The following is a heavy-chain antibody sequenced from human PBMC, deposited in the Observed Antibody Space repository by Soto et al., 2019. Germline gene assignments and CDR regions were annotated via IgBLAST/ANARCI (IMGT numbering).Heavy chain of an antibody. J-gene: IGHJ4*02. Sequence: QVQLVQSGAEVKKPGASVKVSCKASGYTFTSYGISWVRQALGQGLERMGWISAYNGNTNYAQKLQGKVTKTTDTSTSTAYKELGSLRSDDTAVYYCASDRAGIAVAGVVYWGQGTLVTVS. CDR2: ISAYNGNT. D-gene: IGHD6-19*01. CDR3: ASDRAGIAVAGVVY. CDR1: GYTFTSYG. V-gene: IGHV1-18*01.